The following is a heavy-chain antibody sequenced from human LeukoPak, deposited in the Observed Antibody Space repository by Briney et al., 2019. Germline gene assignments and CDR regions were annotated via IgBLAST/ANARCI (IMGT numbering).Heavy chain of an antibody. Sequence: GESLKISCKGSGYSFTSYWIGWVRQMPGKRLGWMGIIYPGDSDTSYSPSFQGHVTISADKSISTAYLQWRSLQASDTAMYYCARLRLDCGGKSGGGAFDIWGQGTMVTVSS. CDR3: ARLRLDCGGKSGGGAFDI. V-gene: IGHV5-51*01. CDR1: GYSFTSYW. CDR2: IYPGDSDT. D-gene: IGHD4-23*01. J-gene: IGHJ3*02.